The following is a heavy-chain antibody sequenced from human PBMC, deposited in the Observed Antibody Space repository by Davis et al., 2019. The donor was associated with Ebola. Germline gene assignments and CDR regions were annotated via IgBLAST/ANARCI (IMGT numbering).Heavy chain of an antibody. CDR3: ARDEVYSNYGSRFDY. CDR1: GFTFSSYA. V-gene: IGHV3-30*04. D-gene: IGHD4-11*01. Sequence: GESLKISCAASGFTFSSYAMHWVRQAPGKGLEWVAVISYDGSNKYYADSVKGRFTISRDSSKNTLYLQMSSLRAEDTAVYYCARDEVYSNYGSRFDYWGQGTLVAVSS. J-gene: IGHJ4*02. CDR2: ISYDGSNK.